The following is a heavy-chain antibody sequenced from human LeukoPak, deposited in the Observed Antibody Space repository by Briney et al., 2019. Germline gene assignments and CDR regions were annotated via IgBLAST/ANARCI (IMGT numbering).Heavy chain of an antibody. CDR3: ARGGRFGGSVSHYGMDV. Sequence: SGTLSLTCTVSGYYIRSGFHWGWIRQPPAKGLEWIGGIYNSGTTYYNPALKSRVTVSVDTSKNQFSLELTSVTVADTAVYLCARGGRFGGSVSHYGMDVWGQGTTVTVSS. CDR1: GYYIRSGFH. J-gene: IGHJ6*02. CDR2: IYNSGTT. V-gene: IGHV4-38-2*02. D-gene: IGHD3-16*01.